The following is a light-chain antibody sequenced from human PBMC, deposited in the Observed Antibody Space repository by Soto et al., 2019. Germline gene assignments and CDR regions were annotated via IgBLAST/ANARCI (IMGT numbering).Light chain of an antibody. CDR2: DAS. CDR3: HQSSNCPLT. CDR1: QSVNNY. J-gene: IGKJ4*01. V-gene: IGKV3-11*01. Sequence: EIVLTQSPATLSLSPGERATLSCRASQSVNNYLAWYQQKPGQAPRLLIYDASSRATDIPARFSGSGSGTDFTLTISRLEPEDFANYYCHQSSNCPLTFGGGTQVEIK.